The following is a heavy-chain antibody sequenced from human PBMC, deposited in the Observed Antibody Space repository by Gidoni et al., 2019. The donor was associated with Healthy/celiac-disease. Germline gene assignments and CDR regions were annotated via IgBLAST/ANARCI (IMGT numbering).Heavy chain of an antibody. Sequence: QVQLQESGPGLEKRSGTLSLTCAVPGGAISSSNCWSWVRQPPGKGLEWIGEIYHSGSTNYNPSLKSRVTISVDKSKNQFSLKLSSVTAADTAVYYCARSYCSSTSCYYFDYWGQGTLVTVSS. J-gene: IGHJ4*02. CDR3: ARSYCSSTSCYYFDY. CDR1: GGAISSSNC. CDR2: IYHSGST. D-gene: IGHD2-2*01. V-gene: IGHV4-4*02.